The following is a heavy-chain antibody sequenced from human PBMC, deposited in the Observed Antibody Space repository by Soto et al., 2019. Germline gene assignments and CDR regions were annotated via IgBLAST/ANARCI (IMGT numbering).Heavy chain of an antibody. D-gene: IGHD6-13*01. CDR3: AKEYGSTWIDH. J-gene: IGHJ4*02. CDR1: GFTFSTYG. V-gene: IGHV3-30*18. CDR2: MSYDGTKQ. Sequence: GSLRLSCAASGFTFSTYGMHWVRQAPGKGLEWVAAMSYDGTKQYYVDSVKGRFTISRDNSRNTLFLQVNSLRDEDTAVYYCAKEYGSTWIDHWGQGTLVTVSS.